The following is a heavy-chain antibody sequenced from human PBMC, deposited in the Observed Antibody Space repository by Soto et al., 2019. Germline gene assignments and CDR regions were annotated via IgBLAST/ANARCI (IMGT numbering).Heavy chain of an antibody. CDR1: GFTFSSYA. V-gene: IGHV3-23*01. Sequence: EVQLLESGGGLVQPGGSLRLSCAASGFTFSSYAMSWVRQAPGKGLEWVSAISGSGGSTYYADSVKGRFTIPRANSKNPLYLQMNSLRAEDTAVYYCAKGRAVDFDHWGQGTLVTVSS. CDR3: AKGRAVDFDH. CDR2: ISGSGGST. J-gene: IGHJ4*02. D-gene: IGHD6-19*01.